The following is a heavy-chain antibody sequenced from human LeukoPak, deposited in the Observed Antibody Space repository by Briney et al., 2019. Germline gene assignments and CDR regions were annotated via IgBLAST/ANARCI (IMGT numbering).Heavy chain of an antibody. Sequence: GGSLRLSCAASGFTFSNYGMHWVRQAPGKGLEWVALISYDGSNKYFADSVKGRFTISRDNSKNSLYLQMNSLRAEDTAVYYCARERSYYGSTSYWGQGTLVTVAS. D-gene: IGHD1-26*01. CDR2: ISYDGSNK. V-gene: IGHV3-30*03. J-gene: IGHJ4*02. CDR3: ARERSYYGSTSY. CDR1: GFTFSNYG.